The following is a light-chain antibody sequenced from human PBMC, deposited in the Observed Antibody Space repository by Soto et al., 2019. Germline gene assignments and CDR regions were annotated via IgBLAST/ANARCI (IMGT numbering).Light chain of an antibody. CDR3: QSHDSSLSGYV. V-gene: IGLV1-40*01. CDR1: SSNIGAGYD. CDR2: GNS. Sequence: QSVLTQPPSVSGAPGQRVTISCTGSSSNIGAGYDVHWYQQLPGTAPKLLIYGNSNRPSGVPDRSSGSKSGTSASLAITGLQAEDEADYYCQSHDSSLSGYVFGTGTKLTVL. J-gene: IGLJ1*01.